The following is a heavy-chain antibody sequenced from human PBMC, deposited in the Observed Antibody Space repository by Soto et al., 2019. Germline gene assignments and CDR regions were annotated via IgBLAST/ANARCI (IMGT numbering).Heavy chain of an antibody. CDR3: AAQPIAQGQCDEY. CDR2: IHYTGIT. D-gene: IGHD2-21*01. Sequence: QVQLRESGPGLVKPAQTLSLTCTVSGGSINSGAYYWSCIRQHPGKGLEWIGYIHYTGITYQNPSLTSRFTTSLATSQTYFSLKLTSVTSADTVVYYCAAQPIAQGQCDEYWGKGTQVTVSS. J-gene: IGHJ4*02. CDR1: GGSINSGAYY. V-gene: IGHV4-31*03.